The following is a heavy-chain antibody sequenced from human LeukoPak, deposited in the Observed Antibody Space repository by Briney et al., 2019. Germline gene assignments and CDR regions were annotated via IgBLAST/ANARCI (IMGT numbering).Heavy chain of an antibody. CDR1: GDSISTYY. CDR2: INHSGST. J-gene: IGHJ4*02. Sequence: SETLSLTCTVSGDSISTYYWSWIRQPPGKGLEWIGEINHSGSTNYNPSLKSRVTISVDTSKNQFSLKLSSVTAADTAVYYCARTAGVSGSNDYWGQGTLVTVSS. CDR3: ARTAGVSGSNDY. V-gene: IGHV4-34*01. D-gene: IGHD1-14*01.